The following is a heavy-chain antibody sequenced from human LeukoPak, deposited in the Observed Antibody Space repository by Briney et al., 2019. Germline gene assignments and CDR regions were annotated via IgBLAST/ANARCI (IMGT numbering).Heavy chain of an antibody. CDR1: GFTFNSYA. CDR3: AKTTTGYSSGRYPGWPVDY. D-gene: IGHD6-19*01. CDR2: IFGSGGSA. V-gene: IGHV3-23*01. Sequence: GGSLRLSCTASGFTFNSYAMYWVRQAPGKGLEWVSGIFGSGGSAHYADSVKGRFTIFRDNSKNTVYLQMNSLRAEDTAVYYCAKTTTGYSSGRYPGWPVDYWGQGTLVTVSS. J-gene: IGHJ4*02.